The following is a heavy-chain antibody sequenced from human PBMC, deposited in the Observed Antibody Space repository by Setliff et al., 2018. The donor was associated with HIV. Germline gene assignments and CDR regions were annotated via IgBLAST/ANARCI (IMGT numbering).Heavy chain of an antibody. CDR1: GDTFTRFG. D-gene: IGHD2-2*01. J-gene: IGHJ6*03. CDR2: VSANSGDT. V-gene: IGHV1-18*01. CDR3: SYMDV. Sequence: GASVKVSCKASGDTFTRFGFTWVRQAPGQGLEWMGWVSANSGDTDYIQKFQGRVHQRRTRLRSDDTAVYYCARDVSGFDLFSSYMDVWGKGTTVTVSS.